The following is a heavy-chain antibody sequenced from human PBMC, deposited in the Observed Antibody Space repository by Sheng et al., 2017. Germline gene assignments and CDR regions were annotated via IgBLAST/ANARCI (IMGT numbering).Heavy chain of an antibody. Sequence: EVQLVESGGDLAHPGGTLRLSCAASGFTFSDYGMYWVRQAPGKGLEWVSGITGGGTTTYYADSVKGRFTISRDNSKNTLYLQMNSLRVEDTAIYYCAKRGIAISWFDPWGQGTLVTV. CDR3: AKRGIAISWFDP. V-gene: IGHV3-23*04. CDR2: ITGGGTTT. CDR1: GFTFSDYG. J-gene: IGHJ5*02. D-gene: IGHD2-21*01.